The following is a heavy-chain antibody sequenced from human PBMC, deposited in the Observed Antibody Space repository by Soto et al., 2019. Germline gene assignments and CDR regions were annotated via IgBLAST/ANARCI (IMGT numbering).Heavy chain of an antibody. CDR3: AREKLERRGFHYDGMDV. CDR1: GYTFTGYY. J-gene: IGHJ6*02. CDR2: INPNSGGT. Sequence: QVQLVQSGAEVKKPGASVKVSCKASGYTFTGYYMHWVRQAPGQGLEWMGWINPNSGGTNYAQKFQGRVTMTRDTSISTAYMERSRLRSDDTAVYYCAREKLERRGFHYDGMDVWGQGTTVTVSS. D-gene: IGHD1-1*01. V-gene: IGHV1-2*02.